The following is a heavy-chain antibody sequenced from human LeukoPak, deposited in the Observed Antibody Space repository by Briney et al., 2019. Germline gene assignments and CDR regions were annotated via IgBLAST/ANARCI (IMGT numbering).Heavy chain of an antibody. D-gene: IGHD2-2*01. CDR3: ASIVVVPAASRYYFDY. Sequence: GGSLRLSCVASGFSIYTYGMNWVRQAPGKGLEWVAFIRYDGSNKYYADSVKGRFTISRDNSKNTLYLQMNSLRAEDTAVYYCASIVVVPAASRYYFDYWGQGTLVTVSS. V-gene: IGHV3-30*02. J-gene: IGHJ4*02. CDR1: GFSIYTYG. CDR2: IRYDGSNK.